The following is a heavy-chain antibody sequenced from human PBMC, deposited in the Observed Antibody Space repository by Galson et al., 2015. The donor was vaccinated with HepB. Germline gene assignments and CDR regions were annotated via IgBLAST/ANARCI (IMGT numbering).Heavy chain of an antibody. CDR1: GFTFSSYG. CDR3: AREDVGEWLVDRPGFDY. V-gene: IGHV3-33*01. CDR2: IWYDGSNK. Sequence: SLRLSCAASGFTFSSYGMHWVRQAPGKGLEWVAVIWYDGSNKYYADSVKGRFTISRDNSKNTLYLQMNSLRAEDTAVYYCAREDVGEWLVDRPGFDYWGRGTLVTVSS. J-gene: IGHJ4*02. D-gene: IGHD6-19*01.